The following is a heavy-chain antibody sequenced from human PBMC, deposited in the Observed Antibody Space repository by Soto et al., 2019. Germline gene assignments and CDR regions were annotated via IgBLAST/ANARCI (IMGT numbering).Heavy chain of an antibody. Sequence: SETLSLTCAVYGGSFSGYYWSWIRQPPGKGLEWIGEINHSGSTNYNPSLKSRVTISVDTSKNQFSLKLSSVTAADTAVYYCARVRGLRSPPDYWGQGTLVTVSS. J-gene: IGHJ4*02. CDR2: INHSGST. D-gene: IGHD2-21*02. CDR1: GGSFSGYY. V-gene: IGHV4-34*01. CDR3: ARVRGLRSPPDY.